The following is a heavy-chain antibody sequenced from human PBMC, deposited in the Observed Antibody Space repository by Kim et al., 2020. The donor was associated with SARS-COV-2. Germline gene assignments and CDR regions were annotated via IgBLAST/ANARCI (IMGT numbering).Heavy chain of an antibody. J-gene: IGHJ3*02. CDR1: GGSISSSSHY. D-gene: IGHD3-9*01. CDR3: ARHELQSSRYFDWLLYKPNDHPDAFDI. Sequence: SETLSLTCTVSGGSISSSSHYWGWIRQPPGKGLEWIGSIYYSGSTYYNPSLKSRVTISVDTSKNQFSLKLSSVTAADTAVYYCARHELQSSRYFDWLLYKPNDHPDAFDIWGQGTMVTVSS. CDR2: IYYSGST. V-gene: IGHV4-39*01.